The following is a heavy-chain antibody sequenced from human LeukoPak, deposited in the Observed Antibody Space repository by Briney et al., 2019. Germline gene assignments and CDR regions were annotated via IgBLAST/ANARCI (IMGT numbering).Heavy chain of an antibody. Sequence: SETLSLTCTVSGGSISSYYWSWIRQPAGKGLEWIGRIYTSGSTNYNPSLQSRVTMSVDTSKNQFSLKMSSVTAADTAVYYCARDMRTTRNKYSYYGMDVWGQGTTVTVSS. V-gene: IGHV4-4*07. D-gene: IGHD1-1*01. J-gene: IGHJ6*02. CDR3: ARDMRTTRNKYSYYGMDV. CDR2: IYTSGST. CDR1: GGSISSYY.